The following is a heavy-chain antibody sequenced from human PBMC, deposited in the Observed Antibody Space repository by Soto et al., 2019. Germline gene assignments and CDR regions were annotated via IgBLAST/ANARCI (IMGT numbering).Heavy chain of an antibody. CDR1: GFTFRSFT. J-gene: IGHJ5*02. Sequence: GSLRLACSASGFTFRSFTMNWVRQAPGKGLEWVSTISSNSAYIYYTDALRGRFTISRDNAKNSLNLQMNSLRAEDTAVYYCTRDASRDSSARGWFDPWGPGTLVTVSS. CDR2: ISSNSAYI. CDR3: TRDASRDSSARGWFDP. D-gene: IGHD6-13*01. V-gene: IGHV3-21*01.